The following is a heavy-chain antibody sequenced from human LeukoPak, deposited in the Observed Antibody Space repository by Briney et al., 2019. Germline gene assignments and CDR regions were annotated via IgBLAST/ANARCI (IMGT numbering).Heavy chain of an antibody. Sequence: ASVKVSRKASGYTFTGYYMHWVRQAPGQRLEWMGWINPNSGGTNYAQKFQGRVTMTRDTSISTAYMELSRLRSDDTAVYYCARGRILKRHSAEYFQHWGQGTLVTVSS. CDR2: INPNSGGT. CDR3: ARGRILKRHSAEYFQH. D-gene: IGHD1-1*01. V-gene: IGHV1-2*02. J-gene: IGHJ1*01. CDR1: GYTFTGYY.